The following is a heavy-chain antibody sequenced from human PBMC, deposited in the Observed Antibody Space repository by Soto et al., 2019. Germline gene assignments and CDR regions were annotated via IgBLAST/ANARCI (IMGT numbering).Heavy chain of an antibody. CDR2: IKQDGSEK. J-gene: IGHJ6*02. V-gene: IGHV3-7*01. CDR1: GFTFSTYW. Sequence: GGSLRLSCAASGFTFSTYWMNWVRQAPGKGLEWVANIKQDGSEKYYVDSVKGRFAISRDNAKDSLFLQMNNLRAENTAVYYCVRDWSTFWGMDVWGQGTTVTVSS. CDR3: VRDWSTFWGMDV.